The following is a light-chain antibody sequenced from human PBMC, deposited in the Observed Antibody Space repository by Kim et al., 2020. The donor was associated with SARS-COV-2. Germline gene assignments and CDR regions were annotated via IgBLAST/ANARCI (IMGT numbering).Light chain of an antibody. CDR1: SSNIGPNS. Sequence: QSVLTQPPSVSATPGQRVFISCSGGSSNIGPNSVTWYQQLPGTAPKLLIYSTSQRPSGVPDRFSGSKSGTSAYLAISGLQSEDEAEYSCAAWDDSLNALLFGGGTQLTVL. CDR2: STS. CDR3: AAWDDSLNALL. V-gene: IGLV1-44*01. J-gene: IGLJ3*02.